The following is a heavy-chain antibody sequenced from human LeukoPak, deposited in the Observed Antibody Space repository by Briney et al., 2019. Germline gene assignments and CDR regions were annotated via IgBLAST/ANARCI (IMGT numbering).Heavy chain of an antibody. CDR1: GFTFSSYS. D-gene: IGHD4-17*01. V-gene: IGHV3-21*01. J-gene: IGHJ4*02. Sequence: GGSLRLSCAASGFTFSSYSMNWVRQAPGKGLEWVSSISSSSCYIYYADSVKGRLTISRDNAKNSLYLQMNSLRAEDTAVYYCASAMTTVTLFDYWGQGTLVTVSS. CDR3: ASAMTTVTLFDY. CDR2: ISSSSCYI.